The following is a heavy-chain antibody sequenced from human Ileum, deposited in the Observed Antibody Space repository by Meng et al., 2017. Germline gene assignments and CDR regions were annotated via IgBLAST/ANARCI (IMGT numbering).Heavy chain of an antibody. V-gene: IGHV4-34*01. CDR2: INHSGST. J-gene: IGHJ5*02. Sequence: QVQVTGWGAGLFKPSEALSRTCDVYGGSFSGYYWSWIRQPPGKGLEWIGEINHSGSTNYNPSLKSRVNISVDTSKNQFSLRMSSVTAADTAVYYCARYYYDSSGVTWFDPWGQGTLVTVSS. D-gene: IGHD3-22*01. CDR1: GGSFSGYY. CDR3: ARYYYDSSGVTWFDP.